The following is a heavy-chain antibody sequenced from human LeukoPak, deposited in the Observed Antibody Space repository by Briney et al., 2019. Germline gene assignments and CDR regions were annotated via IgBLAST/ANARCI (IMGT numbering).Heavy chain of an antibody. J-gene: IGHJ6*02. Sequence: SETLSLTCSVSGDSISSYYWSWIRQSPGKGLEWIGYIHYSGNTNYNPSLKSRVTISVDTSKNQFSLKLSSVTAADTAVYYCARSDSSSPFRSYGMDVWGQGTTVTVSS. D-gene: IGHD6-6*01. V-gene: IGHV4-59*08. CDR2: IHYSGNT. CDR3: ARSDSSSPFRSYGMDV. CDR1: GDSISSYY.